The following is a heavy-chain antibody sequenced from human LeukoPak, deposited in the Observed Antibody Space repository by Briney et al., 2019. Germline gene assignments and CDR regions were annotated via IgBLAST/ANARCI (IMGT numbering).Heavy chain of an antibody. D-gene: IGHD3-10*01. CDR1: GFTFSSYE. Sequence: GGSLRLSCSASGFTFSSYEMSWVRQAPGKGLEWVSYISSSGSTIYYADSVKGRFTISRDNAKHSLYLQMNSLRAEDTAVYYCTRDLDGSGSYNWFDPWGQGTLVTVSS. V-gene: IGHV3-48*03. CDR2: ISSSGSTI. J-gene: IGHJ5*02. CDR3: TRDLDGSGSYNWFDP.